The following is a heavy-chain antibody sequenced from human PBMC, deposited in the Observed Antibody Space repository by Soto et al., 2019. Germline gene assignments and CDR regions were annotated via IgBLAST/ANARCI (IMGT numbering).Heavy chain of an antibody. CDR1: GGSISDIYW. Sequence: QVQLQESGPGLVKPSGTLSLTCAVSGGSISDIYWWSWVRQPPGKGLEWIGEIHHSGNTNYNPSLKSRVTISVDNSKHQFSLRLTSMTAADTAIYYCARAYTLRSGWYTWFDPWGQGTLVAVSS. CDR2: IHHSGNT. J-gene: IGHJ5*02. D-gene: IGHD6-19*01. V-gene: IGHV4-4*02. CDR3: ARAYTLRSGWYTWFDP.